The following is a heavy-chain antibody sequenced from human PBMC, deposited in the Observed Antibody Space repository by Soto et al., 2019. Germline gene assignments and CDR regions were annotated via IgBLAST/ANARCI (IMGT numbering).Heavy chain of an antibody. V-gene: IGHV3-33*01. Sequence: QVQLVESGGGVVQPGRSLRLSCAASGFTFSSYGMHWVRQAPGKGLEWVAVIWYDGSNKYYADSVKGRFTISRDNSKNTLYLQMNSLRAEDTAVYYCARGTDYGGNSGAFDIWGQGTMVTVSS. CDR3: ARGTDYGGNSGAFDI. CDR2: IWYDGSNK. CDR1: GFTFSSYG. D-gene: IGHD4-17*01. J-gene: IGHJ3*02.